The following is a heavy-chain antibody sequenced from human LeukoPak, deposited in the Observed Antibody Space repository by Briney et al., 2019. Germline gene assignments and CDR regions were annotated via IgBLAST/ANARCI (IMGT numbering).Heavy chain of an antibody. D-gene: IGHD6-19*01. CDR3: AKGKDLQWPASYYFDY. V-gene: IGHV3-33*06. J-gene: IGHJ4*02. Sequence: GGSLRLSCAASGFTFSSYGMHWVRQAPGKGLEWVAVIWYDGSNKYYADSVKGRFTISRDNSKNTLYLQMNSLRAEATAVYYCAKGKDLQWPASYYFDYWGQGTLVTVSS. CDR2: IWYDGSNK. CDR1: GFTFSSYG.